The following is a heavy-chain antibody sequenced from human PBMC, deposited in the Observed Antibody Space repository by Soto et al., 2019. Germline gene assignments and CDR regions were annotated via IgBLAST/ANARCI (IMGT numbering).Heavy chain of an antibody. CDR1: GYTFTNYD. J-gene: IGHJ5*02. CDR3: ARGRFRRTWFDP. Sequence: QVQLVQSGAEVKKPGASVTVSCKASGYTFTNYDIHWVRQATGQGLERMGWMNPDSGNTGQSKQFQGRVTMTRDTSISTAYMEMSSLRSEDTAVYYCARGRFRRTWFDPWGQGTLVTVSS. CDR2: MNPDSGNT. V-gene: IGHV1-8*01. D-gene: IGHD3-16*01.